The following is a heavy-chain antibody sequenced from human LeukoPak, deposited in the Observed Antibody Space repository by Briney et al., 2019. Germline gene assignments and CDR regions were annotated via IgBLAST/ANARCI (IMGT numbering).Heavy chain of an antibody. D-gene: IGHD4-23*01. J-gene: IGHJ4*02. V-gene: IGHV3-30-3*01. CDR3: AKDVYGGNFNFDY. Sequence: GGSLRLSCAASGFTFSSYAMHWVRQAPGKGLEWVAVISFDGSKKYYADSVKGRFTISRDNSKNTLYLQMNSLRAEDTAVYYCAKDVYGGNFNFDYWGQGTLVTVSS. CDR2: ISFDGSKK. CDR1: GFTFSSYA.